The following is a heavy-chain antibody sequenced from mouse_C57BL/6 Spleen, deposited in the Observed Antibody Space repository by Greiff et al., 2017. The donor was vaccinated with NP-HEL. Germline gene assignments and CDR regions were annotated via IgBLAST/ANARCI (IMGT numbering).Heavy chain of an antibody. CDR1: GYTFTSYW. Sequence: QVQLKQPGAELVKPGASVKLSCKASGYTFTSYWMHWVKQRPGRGLEWIGRIDPNSGGTKYNEKFKSKATLTVDKPSSTAYMQLSSLTSEDSAVYYCARGVITTVPHFDYWGQGTTLTVSS. CDR2: IDPNSGGT. CDR3: ARGVITTVPHFDY. J-gene: IGHJ2*01. V-gene: IGHV1-72*01. D-gene: IGHD1-1*01.